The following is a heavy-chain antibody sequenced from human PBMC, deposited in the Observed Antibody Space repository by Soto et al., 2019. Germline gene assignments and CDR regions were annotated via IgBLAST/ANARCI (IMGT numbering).Heavy chain of an antibody. CDR3: ARDRRRYSLLYSFDS. Sequence: PSETLSLTCTVSGGSISGYYWNWIRQPPGKGLEWIGYIFAIGSTDYNPSLKSRVTMSIDTSKNQFSLKLTSVTAADTAMYYCARDRRRYSLLYSFDSWGQGTLVTVSS. J-gene: IGHJ4*02. CDR1: GGSISGYY. V-gene: IGHV4-59*01. CDR2: IFAIGST. D-gene: IGHD5-12*01.